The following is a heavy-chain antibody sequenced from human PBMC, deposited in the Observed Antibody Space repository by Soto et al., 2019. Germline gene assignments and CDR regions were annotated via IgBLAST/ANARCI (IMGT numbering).Heavy chain of an antibody. CDR2: ISAYNGKT. V-gene: IGHV1-18*01. CDR3: ARVYGSGSYYPYYYYGMDV. CDR1: GYTFTSYG. Sequence: ASVKVSCKASGYTFTSYGISWVRQAPGQGLEWMGWISAYNGKTNYAQKFQGRVTITTDASTSTAYMELSSLRSEDTAVYYCARVYGSGSYYPYYYYGMDVWGQGTTVTVSS. J-gene: IGHJ6*02. D-gene: IGHD3-10*01.